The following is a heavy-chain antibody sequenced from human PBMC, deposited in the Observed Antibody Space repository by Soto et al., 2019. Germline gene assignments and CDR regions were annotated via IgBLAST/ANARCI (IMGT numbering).Heavy chain of an antibody. CDR2: IKEDGGEK. CDR1: GFSFSGYW. J-gene: IGHJ4*02. Sequence: GGSLRLSCAAWGFSFSGYWMSWVRQATGKWLERVDNIKEDGGEKYYVYSVKGRFTISRDNAKNSLYLQMNSLSAEDTPAYYCATVICSNTSCFRYYFDYWGLGTLVTVYS. CDR3: ATVICSNTSCFRYYFDY. V-gene: IGHV3-7*01. D-gene: IGHD2-2*01.